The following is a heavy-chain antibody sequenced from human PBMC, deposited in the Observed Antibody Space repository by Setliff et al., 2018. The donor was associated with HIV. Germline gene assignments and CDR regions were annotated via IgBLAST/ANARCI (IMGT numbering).Heavy chain of an antibody. D-gene: IGHD3-10*01. CDR3: AHTPVSRNEYFFDY. V-gene: IGHV2-5*01. CDR1: GFSLSTSGVG. J-gene: IGHJ4*02. CDR2: IYWNDNK. Sequence: SGPTLVNPTQTLTLTCTFPGFSLSTSGVGVGWIRQPPGKALEWLAVIYWNDNKPYTPSLRSRLTVTRDTSKNQVVLTMTNMDPVDTATYFCAHTPVSRNEYFFDYWGQGTLVTVSS.